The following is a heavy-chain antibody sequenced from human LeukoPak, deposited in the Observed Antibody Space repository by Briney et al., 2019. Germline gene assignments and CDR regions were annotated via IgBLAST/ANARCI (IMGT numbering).Heavy chain of an antibody. CDR2: IYPGDSDT. CDR3: ARSQGYCSGDSCLQGDWFDP. J-gene: IGHJ5*02. V-gene: IGHV5-51*01. Sequence: GESLKISCRASGYTFSDYWIAWVRQMPGQGLEWMGIIYPGDSDTRYSPSFQGQVTISADKSIRIAYLQWSSLKASDTAMYYCARSQGYCSGDSCLQGDWFDPWGQGTLVTVSS. CDR1: GYTFSDYW. D-gene: IGHD2-15*01.